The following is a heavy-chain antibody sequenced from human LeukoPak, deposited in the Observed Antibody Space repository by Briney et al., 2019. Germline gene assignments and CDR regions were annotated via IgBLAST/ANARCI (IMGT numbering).Heavy chain of an antibody. CDR2: IDGSGDTI. J-gene: IGHJ4*02. V-gene: IGHV3-48*02. CDR3: SRRFDC. CDR1: GFTFSSYS. Sequence: GGSLRLSCAVSGFTFSSYSMSWVRQAPGKGLEWVSYIDGSGDTIYYADSVKGRFTISRDNAKNSLDLQMNSLRDEDTAVYYCSRRFDCWGQGTLVTVSS.